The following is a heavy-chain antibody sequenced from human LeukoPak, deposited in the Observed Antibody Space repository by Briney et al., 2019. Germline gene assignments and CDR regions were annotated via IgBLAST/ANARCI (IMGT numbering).Heavy chain of an antibody. CDR2: ISNDGSRK. J-gene: IGHJ4*02. CDR1: GFTFSRHG. CDR3: ARDRAWNYFDY. D-gene: IGHD3-3*01. V-gene: IGHV3-30*03. Sequence: GRSLRLSCAPSGFTFSRHGMHWVRQAPGKGLEWVAIISNDGSRKYYAHSVEGRFTISRDNSRNTLYLQMDSLRAEDTAVYYCARDRAWNYFDYWGQGTLVTVSS.